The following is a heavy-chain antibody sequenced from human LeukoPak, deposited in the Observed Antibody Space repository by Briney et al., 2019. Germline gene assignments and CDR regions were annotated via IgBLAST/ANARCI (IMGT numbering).Heavy chain of an antibody. CDR2: ISWNSGSI. V-gene: IGHV3-9*01. CDR1: GFTFDDYA. CDR3: AKEMAKWELLLGHGMDV. J-gene: IGHJ6*02. D-gene: IGHD1-26*01. Sequence: GGSLRPSCAASGFTFDDYAMHWVRQAPGKGLEWVSGISWNSGSIGYADSVKGRFTISRDNAKNSLYLQMNSLRAEDTALYYCAKEMAKWELLLGHGMDVWGQGTTVTVSS.